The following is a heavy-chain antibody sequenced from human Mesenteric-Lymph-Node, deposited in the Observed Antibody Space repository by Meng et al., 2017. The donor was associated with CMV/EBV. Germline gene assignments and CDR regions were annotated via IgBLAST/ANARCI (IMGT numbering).Heavy chain of an antibody. V-gene: IGHV4-34*01. CDR1: GGSFSGYY. D-gene: IGHD4-23*01. CDR3: ARHQRWLKSEGGFNY. Sequence: QWQLQQWGAGLFKTSEPLPPSCAVYGGSFSGYYWSWIRQPPRKGLEWIGEINHSGSTNYNPSLKSRVTISVDTSKNQFSLKLSSVTAADTAVYYCARHQRWLKSEGGFNYWGQGTLVTVSS. J-gene: IGHJ4*02. CDR2: INHSGST.